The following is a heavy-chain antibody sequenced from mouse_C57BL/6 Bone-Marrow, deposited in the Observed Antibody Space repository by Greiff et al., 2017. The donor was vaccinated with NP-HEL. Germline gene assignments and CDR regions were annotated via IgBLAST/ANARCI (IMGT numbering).Heavy chain of an antibody. Sequence: QVQLQQSGPELVKPGASVKISCKASGYAFSSSWMNWVKQRPGKGLEWIGRIYPGDGDTNYNGKFKGKATLTADKSSSTAYMQLSSLTSEDSAVYFCGRLTTVVARGYFDVWGKGTTVTVSS. D-gene: IGHD1-1*01. CDR2: IYPGDGDT. V-gene: IGHV1-82*01. J-gene: IGHJ1*03. CDR1: GYAFSSSW. CDR3: GRLTTVVARGYFDV.